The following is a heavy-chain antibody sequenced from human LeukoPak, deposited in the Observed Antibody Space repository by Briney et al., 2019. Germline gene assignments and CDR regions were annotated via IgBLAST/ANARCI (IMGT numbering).Heavy chain of an antibody. J-gene: IGHJ4*02. CDR2: IYYSGST. Sequence: PSETLSLTCTVSGGSISSYYWSWIRQHPGKGLEWIGYIYYSGSTYYNPSLKSRVTISVDTSKNQFSLKLSSVTAADTAVYYCARGLSSLWFGELLEYYFDYWGQGTLVTVSS. D-gene: IGHD3-10*01. CDR3: ARGLSSLWFGELLEYYFDY. V-gene: IGHV4-59*06. CDR1: GGSISSYY.